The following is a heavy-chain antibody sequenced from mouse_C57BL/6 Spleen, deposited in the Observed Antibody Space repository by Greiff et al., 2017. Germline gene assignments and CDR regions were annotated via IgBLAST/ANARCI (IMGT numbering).Heavy chain of an antibody. Sequence: QVQLQQSGAELVKPGASVKLSCKASGYTFTEYTIHWVKQRSGQGLEWIGWVYPGSGSIKYNEKFKDKATLTADKSSSTVSMELSRLTSEDSAVYCCARHEERKVLRSYAMEYWGQGTSVTVSS. D-gene: IGHD1-1*01. CDR2: VYPGSGSI. J-gene: IGHJ4*01. V-gene: IGHV1-62-2*01. CDR3: ARHEERKVLRSYAMEY. CDR1: GYTFTEYT.